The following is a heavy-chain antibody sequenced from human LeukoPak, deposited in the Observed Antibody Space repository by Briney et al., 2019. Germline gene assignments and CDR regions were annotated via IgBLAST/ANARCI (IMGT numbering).Heavy chain of an antibody. Sequence: SGGSLRLSCAASGFTFSSYWMHWVRQAPGKGLEWVANIKQDGSEKYYVDSVKGRFTISRDNAKNSLYLQMNSLRAEDTAVYHCARAGEYSSGWYGYWGQGTLVTVSS. CDR1: GFTFSSYW. CDR3: ARAGEYSSGWYGY. J-gene: IGHJ4*02. CDR2: IKQDGSEK. V-gene: IGHV3-7*01. D-gene: IGHD6-19*01.